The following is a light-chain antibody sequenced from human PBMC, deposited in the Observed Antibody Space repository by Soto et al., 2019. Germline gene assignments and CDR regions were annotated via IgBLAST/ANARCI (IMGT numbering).Light chain of an antibody. CDR3: AAWDGSLNNVL. CDR1: SGHSSYA. CDR2: LNSDGSH. V-gene: IGLV4-69*01. Sequence: QPVLTQSPSASASLGASVKLTCTLSSGHSSYAIAWHQQQPEKGPRYLMKLNSDGSHSKGDGIPDRFSGSSSGAERYLTISSLQSEDEADYYCAAWDGSLNNVLFGGGTKVTVL. J-gene: IGLJ2*01.